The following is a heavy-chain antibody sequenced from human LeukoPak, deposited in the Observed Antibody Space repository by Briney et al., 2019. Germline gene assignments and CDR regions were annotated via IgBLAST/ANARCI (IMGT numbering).Heavy chain of an antibody. CDR1: GFTFSSYE. Sequence: GGSLRLSCAASGFTFSSYEMNWVRQAPGKGLEWVSYISSSGSTIYYADSVKGRFTISRDNAKNSLYLQMNSLRVEDTAVYYCARDISSSWTYDFDYWGQGTLVTVSS. J-gene: IGHJ4*02. CDR3: ARDISSSWTYDFDY. CDR2: ISSSGSTI. D-gene: IGHD6-13*01. V-gene: IGHV3-48*03.